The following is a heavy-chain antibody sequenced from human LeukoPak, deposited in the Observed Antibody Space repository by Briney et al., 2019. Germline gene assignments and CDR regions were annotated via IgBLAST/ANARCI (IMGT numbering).Heavy chain of an antibody. D-gene: IGHD3-3*01. Sequence: GGSLRLSCAASGFTFSSYAMSWVRQAPGQGLEWVSVISGSGGSTYYADSVKGRFTISRDNSMNTLYLQMNSLRAEDTAVYYCAKPTYGEEIFDYWGQGTLVTVSS. CDR2: ISGSGGST. CDR1: GFTFSSYA. CDR3: AKPTYGEEIFDY. V-gene: IGHV3-23*01. J-gene: IGHJ4*02.